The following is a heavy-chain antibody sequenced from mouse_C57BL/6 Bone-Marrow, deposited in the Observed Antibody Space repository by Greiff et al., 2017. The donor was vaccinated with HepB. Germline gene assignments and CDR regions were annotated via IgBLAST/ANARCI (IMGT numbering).Heavy chain of an antibody. CDR2: ISDGGSYT. D-gene: IGHD4-1*01. J-gene: IGHJ3*01. CDR1: GFTFSSYA. Sequence: EVMLVESGGGLVKPGGSLKLSCAASGFTFSSYAMSWVRQTPEKRLEWVATISDGGSYTYYPDNVKGRFTISRDNAKNNLYLQMSHLKSEDTAMYYCARDQAGTGAYWGQGTLVTVSA. CDR3: ARDQAGTGAY. V-gene: IGHV5-4*01.